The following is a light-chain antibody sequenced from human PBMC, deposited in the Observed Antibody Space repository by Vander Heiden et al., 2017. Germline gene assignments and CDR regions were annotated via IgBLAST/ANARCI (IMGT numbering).Light chain of an antibody. CDR3: QQSDSVPLT. V-gene: IGKV1-39*01. J-gene: IGKJ4*01. CDR2: TAS. CDR1: QSISNY. Sequence: DIQMTQSPSSLSASVGDRVTITCRASQSISNYLNWYQQKPGKAPKLLIYTASSLQSVVPSRFGGSGSGTDFTLTISSLQPEDFATYYCQQSDSVPLTFGGGTKVEIK.